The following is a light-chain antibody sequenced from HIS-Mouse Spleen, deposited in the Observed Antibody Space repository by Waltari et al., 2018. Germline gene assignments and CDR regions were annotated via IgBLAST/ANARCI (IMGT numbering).Light chain of an antibody. V-gene: IGLV2-11*01. CDR2: DVS. Sequence: QSALTQPRSVSGSPGQSVTISCTGTSSDVGGYNYVSWYQQYPGKAPKLMIYDVSTRPTGVPDRCSGSTSGNTASLTISWLQAEDEADYYCCSYAGSYTGVFGTGTKVTVL. J-gene: IGLJ1*01. CDR3: CSYAGSYTGV. CDR1: SSDVGGYNY.